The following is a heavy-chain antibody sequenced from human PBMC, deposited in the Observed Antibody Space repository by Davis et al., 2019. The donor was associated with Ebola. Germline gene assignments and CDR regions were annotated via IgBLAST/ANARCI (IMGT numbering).Heavy chain of an antibody. CDR2: ISSSSSYI. J-gene: IGHJ6*02. CDR3: ARAEVVVVPAAILGRNYYYGMDV. Sequence: GGSLRLSCAASGFTFSSYSMNWVRQAPGKGLEWVSSISSSSSYIYYADSVKGRFTISSDNAKNSLYLQMNSLRAEDTAVYYCARAEVVVVPAAILGRNYYYGMDVWGQGTTVTVSS. D-gene: IGHD2-2*02. CDR1: GFTFSSYS. V-gene: IGHV3-21*01.